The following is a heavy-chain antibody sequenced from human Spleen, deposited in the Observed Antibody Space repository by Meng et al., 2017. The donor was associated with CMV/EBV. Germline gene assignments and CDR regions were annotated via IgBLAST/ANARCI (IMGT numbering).Heavy chain of an antibody. V-gene: IGHV4-34*01. CDR1: GGSFSGYY. CDR2: INHMGST. CDR3: ARWVWWSGWSLDY. J-gene: IGHJ4*02. Sequence: QVQLQQWGDGLLKPSETLSLPCAVYGGSFSGYYWSGIRQPPGKGLEWIGEINHMGSTNYNPSLKSRVTISVDTSKNQFSLKLSSVTAADTAVYYCARWVWWSGWSLDYWGQGTLVTVSS. D-gene: IGHD6-19*01.